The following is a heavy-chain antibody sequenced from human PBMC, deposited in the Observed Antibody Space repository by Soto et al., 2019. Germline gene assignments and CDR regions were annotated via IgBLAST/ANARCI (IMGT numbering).Heavy chain of an antibody. D-gene: IGHD1-1*01. J-gene: IGHJ4*02. CDR1: GFSLSTSGMG. CDR2: IYWDDDE. V-gene: IGHV2-5*02. CDR3: THRGPGGPIDY. Sequence: QITLKESGPTLVKPTQTLTLTCTFSGFSLSTSGMGVGWVRQPPGKALEWLAIIYWDDDERYSPPLKSRLTITKDTSRDQVVLTMTNMDPVDTATYYCTHRGPGGPIDYWGQGTPVTVSS.